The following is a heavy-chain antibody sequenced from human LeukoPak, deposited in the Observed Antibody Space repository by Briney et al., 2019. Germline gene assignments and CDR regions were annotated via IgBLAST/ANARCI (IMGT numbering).Heavy chain of an antibody. V-gene: IGHV1-18*01. CDR2: ISAFNGDT. Sequence: ASVKVSCMASGYTSITYGFTWVRQAPGQGLEWMAWISAFNGDTSFGQKFQDRVTMTTDTSTSTAYMELRSLRSDDTAVYYCARSYCSSTSCYGSPLDYWGQGTLVTVSS. CDR3: ARSYCSSTSCYGSPLDY. CDR1: GYTSITYG. J-gene: IGHJ4*02. D-gene: IGHD2-2*01.